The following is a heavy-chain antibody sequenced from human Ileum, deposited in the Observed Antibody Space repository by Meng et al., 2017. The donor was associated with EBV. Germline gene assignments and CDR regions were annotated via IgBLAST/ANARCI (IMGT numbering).Heavy chain of an antibody. J-gene: IGHJ4*02. Sequence: QVKLVQSGAEGKNPXXPXKVXRXXSGYTLTIYAMHWVRQAPGKRLEWMGWNNAGNGNTKYSQRFQGRVTITRDTSASTAYMELSSLRSEDTTVYYCARAGYDSSGYYPQPFDYWGQGTLVTVSS. V-gene: IGHV1-3*01. CDR2: NNAGNGNT. D-gene: IGHD3-22*01. CDR1: GYTLTIYA. CDR3: ARAGYDSSGYYPQPFDY.